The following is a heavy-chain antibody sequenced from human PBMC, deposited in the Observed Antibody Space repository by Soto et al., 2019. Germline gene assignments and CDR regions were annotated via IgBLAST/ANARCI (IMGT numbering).Heavy chain of an antibody. CDR2: INTYNGNT. Sequence: ASVKGSCKASGYTFTSHGISWVRQAPGQGLEWLGWINTYNGNTNYAQKFPGRVSMTTDTSVSTAYMELMSLTSDDTAVYYCARVSKVCSSTSCYTVAAFDVWGQGTLVTVSS. D-gene: IGHD2-2*02. CDR1: GYTFTSHG. J-gene: IGHJ3*01. CDR3: ARVSKVCSSTSCYTVAAFDV. V-gene: IGHV1-18*04.